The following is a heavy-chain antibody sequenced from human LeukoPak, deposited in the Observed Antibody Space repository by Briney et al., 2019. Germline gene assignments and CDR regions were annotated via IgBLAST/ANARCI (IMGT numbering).Heavy chain of an antibody. CDR3: AKDLTDSSGYYFLRPNDYFDY. D-gene: IGHD3-22*01. CDR1: GFTFSSYA. Sequence: GGSLRLSCAASGFTFSSYAMSWVRQAPGKGLEWVSALSDSGGSTYYADSVKGRFTISRDNSKNTLYLQMNSLRAEDTAVCYCAKDLTDSSGYYFLRPNDYFDYWGQGTLVTVSS. V-gene: IGHV3-23*01. J-gene: IGHJ4*02. CDR2: LSDSGGST.